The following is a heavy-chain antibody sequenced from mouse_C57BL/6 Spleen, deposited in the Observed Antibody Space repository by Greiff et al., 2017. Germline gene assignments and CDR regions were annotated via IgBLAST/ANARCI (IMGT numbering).Heavy chain of an antibody. CDR3: DPLCCGRDFDG. V-gene: IGHV14-2*01. CDR1: GFTIKDYY. Sequence: VQLQQSGAELVKPGASVKLSCTASGFTIKDYYMHWVKQRTEQGLEWIGRIDPENGDTKYAPKFKGTAPIPAATSSNTAYLQVSSLKSEDTAVYYCDPLCCGRDFDGWGTGTTVTVSS. J-gene: IGHJ1*03. CDR2: IDPENGDT.